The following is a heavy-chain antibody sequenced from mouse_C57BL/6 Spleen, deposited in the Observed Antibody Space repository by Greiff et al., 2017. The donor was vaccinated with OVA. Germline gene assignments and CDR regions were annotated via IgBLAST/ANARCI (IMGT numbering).Heavy chain of an antibody. CDR3: ARAGYYGSSYSPFAY. J-gene: IGHJ3*01. V-gene: IGHV3-6*01. CDR1: GYSITSCYY. Sequence: EVKLVESGPGLVKPSQSLSLTCSVTGYSITSCYYWNWIRQFPGNKLEWMGYISYDGSNNYNPSLKNRISITRDTSKNQFFLKLNSVTTEDTATYYCARAGYYGSSYSPFAYWGQGTLVTVSA. D-gene: IGHD1-1*01. CDR2: ISYDGSN.